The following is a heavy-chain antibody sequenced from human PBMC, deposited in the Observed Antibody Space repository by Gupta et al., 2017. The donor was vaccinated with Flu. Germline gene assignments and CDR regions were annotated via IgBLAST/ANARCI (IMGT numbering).Heavy chain of an antibody. CDR3: ARVLCTNGVCSKYYFDY. CDR2: INPSGGST. J-gene: IGHJ4*02. V-gene: IGHV1-46*01. Sequence: QVQLVQSGAEVKKPGASVKVSCKASGYTFTSYYMHWVRQAPGQGLEWMGIINPSGGSTSYEQKFQGRVTMTRDTSTSTVYMELSSLRSEDTAVYYCARVLCTNGVCSKYYFDYWGQGTLVTVSS. CDR1: GYTFTSYY. D-gene: IGHD2-8*01.